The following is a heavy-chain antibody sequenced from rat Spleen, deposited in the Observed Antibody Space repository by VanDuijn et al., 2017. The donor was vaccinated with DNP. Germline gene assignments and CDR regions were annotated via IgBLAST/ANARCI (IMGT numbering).Heavy chain of an antibody. V-gene: IGHV5-31*01. Sequence: EVQLVESGGGPVQPGRSLKLSCLASGFIFSNHWMTWIRQAPGKGLEWVASITNTGDSTYYSASVKGRFSLSRDNAKSTLYLQVNSLRSEDTATYYCTSNPHIRTAAPFDYWGQGVMVTVSS. D-gene: IGHD3-8*01. J-gene: IGHJ2*01. CDR1: GFIFSNHW. CDR3: TSNPHIRTAAPFDY. CDR2: ITNTGDST.